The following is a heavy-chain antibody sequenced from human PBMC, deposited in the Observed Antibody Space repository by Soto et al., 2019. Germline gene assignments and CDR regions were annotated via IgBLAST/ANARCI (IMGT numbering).Heavy chain of an antibody. J-gene: IGHJ4*02. CDR3: ARGIYDSCGYYTRVFDY. V-gene: IGHV4-59*01. CDR1: GGSISSYY. CDR2: VHYTGST. Sequence: SETLSLTCTVSGGSISSYYWSWIRQPPGKGLEWIGYVHYTGSTNYNSPLKSRVTISVDTSKNQFSLKLSSVTAADTAVYYCARGIYDSCGYYTRVFDYWGPGTLVTVSS. D-gene: IGHD3-22*01.